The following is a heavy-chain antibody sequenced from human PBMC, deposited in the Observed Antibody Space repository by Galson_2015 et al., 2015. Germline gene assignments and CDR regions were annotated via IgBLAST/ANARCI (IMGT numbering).Heavy chain of an antibody. CDR2: TYYRSKWYN. D-gene: IGHD2-8*01. CDR3: ARDVLMVYVGMVTAAAGFDY. Sequence: CAISGDSVSSNSAAWNWIRQSPSRGLEWLGRTYYRSKWYNDYAVSVKSRITINPDTSKNQFSLQLNSVTPEDTAVYYCARDVLMVYVGMVTAAAGFDYWGQGTLVTVSS. CDR1: GDSVSSNSAA. V-gene: IGHV6-1*01. J-gene: IGHJ4*02.